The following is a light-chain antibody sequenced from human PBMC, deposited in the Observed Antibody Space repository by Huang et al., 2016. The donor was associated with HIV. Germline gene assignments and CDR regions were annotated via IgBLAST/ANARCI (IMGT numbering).Light chain of an antibody. CDR2: AAS. J-gene: IGKJ1*01. Sequence: DVQMTQSPPSVSASVGDRVTITCRASQSIRNDLNWYQQRPGEAPKLLIYAASSLQSGVPSRFSGGGSGTDFALTISSLQAEDFATYYCHQSYNNPWTFGQGTKVESK. CDR1: QSIRND. CDR3: HQSYNNPWT. V-gene: IGKV1-39*01.